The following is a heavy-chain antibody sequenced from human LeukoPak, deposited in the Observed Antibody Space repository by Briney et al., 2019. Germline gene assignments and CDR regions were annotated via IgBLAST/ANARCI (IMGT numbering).Heavy chain of an antibody. CDR1: GFTISDYN. CDR3: ARGYADYEDF. J-gene: IGHJ4*02. D-gene: IGHD4-17*01. CDR2: ITYDGRSL. Sequence: GGSLRLSYVVAGFTISDYNMHWVRQAPGKGLEWLAVITYDGRSLHYADSVKGRFTISRDTSKNTLYLQMNSLRVEDTAVFYCARGYADYEDFWGQGTLVIVSS. V-gene: IGHV3-30*01.